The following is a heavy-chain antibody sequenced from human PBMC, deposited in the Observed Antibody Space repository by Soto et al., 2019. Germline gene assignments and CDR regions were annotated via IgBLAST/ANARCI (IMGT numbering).Heavy chain of an antibody. CDR3: ARGTGMYYFDY. Sequence: GASVKVSCKASGGTFSSYAISWVRQAPGQGLEWMGGIIPILGTANYAQKFQGRVTITADKSTSTAYMELSSLRSEDTAVYYCARGTGMYYFDYWGQGTLVTVSS. CDR2: IIPILGTA. J-gene: IGHJ4*02. CDR1: GGTFSSYA. V-gene: IGHV1-69*10.